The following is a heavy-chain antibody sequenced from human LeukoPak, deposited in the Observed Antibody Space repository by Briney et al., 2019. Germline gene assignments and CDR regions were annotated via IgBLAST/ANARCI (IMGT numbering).Heavy chain of an antibody. CDR3: ARASEEQLVFDY. J-gene: IGHJ4*02. CDR2: IYYSGST. Sequence: SETLSLTCTVSGGSISSYYWSWIRQPPGKGLEWIGSIYYSGSTNSNPSLESRVTISIDTSKNQFSLKLSSVTAADTAVYYCARASEEQLVFDYWGQGTLVTVSS. D-gene: IGHD6-13*01. CDR1: GGSISSYY. V-gene: IGHV4-59*12.